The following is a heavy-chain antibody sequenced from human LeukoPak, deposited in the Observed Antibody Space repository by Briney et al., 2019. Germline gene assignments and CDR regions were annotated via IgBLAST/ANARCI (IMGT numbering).Heavy chain of an antibody. J-gene: IGHJ4*02. CDR3: ARLGGDYDYGDY. CDR2: IYYSGST. CDR1: GGSISSSSYY. D-gene: IGHD3-16*01. Sequence: TSETLSLTCTVSGGSISSSSYYWGWIRQPPGKGLEWIGSIYYSGSTYYNPSLKSRVTISVDTSKNQFSLKLSSVTAADTAVYYCARLGGDYDYGDYLGQGTLVTVSS. V-gene: IGHV4-39*07.